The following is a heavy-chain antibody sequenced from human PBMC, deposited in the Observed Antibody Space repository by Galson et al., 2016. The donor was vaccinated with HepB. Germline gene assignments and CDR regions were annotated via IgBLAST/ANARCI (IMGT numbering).Heavy chain of an antibody. CDR3: SKDMAGTTTYYDFWSADY. V-gene: IGHV3-23*01. CDR1: GFTFSSYA. CDR2: IGGSGSST. D-gene: IGHD3-3*01. Sequence: SLRLSCAASGFTFSSYAMSWVRQAPGKGLEWVSSIGGSGSSTYYAASVKGRFTISRDNSKNALYLRMNSLRAEDTAVYYCSKDMAGTTTYYDFWSADYWGQGSLVTVSS. J-gene: IGHJ4*02.